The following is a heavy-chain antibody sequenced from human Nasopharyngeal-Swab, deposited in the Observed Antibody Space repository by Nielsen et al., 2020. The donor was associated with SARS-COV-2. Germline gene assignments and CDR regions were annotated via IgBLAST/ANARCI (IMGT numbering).Heavy chain of an antibody. V-gene: IGHV4-61*01. J-gene: IGHJ4*02. D-gene: IGHD1-26*01. CDR1: GGSISSGSIRSYY. CDR2: FSYTGIT. Sequence: GSLRLSCTVSGGSISSGSIRSYYWSWIRQPPGKGLEWIGYFSYTGITNYNPSLKSRVTISVDMSKNQFSLKLGSVAAADTAVYYCAREVVGGLVDSWGQGTLVTVSS. CDR3: AREVVGGLVDS.